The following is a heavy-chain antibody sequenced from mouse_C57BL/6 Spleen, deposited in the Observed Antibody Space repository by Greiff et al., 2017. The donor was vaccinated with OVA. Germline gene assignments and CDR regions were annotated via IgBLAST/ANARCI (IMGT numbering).Heavy chain of an antibody. CDR2: ISSGSSTI. Sequence: DVMLVESGGGLVKPGGSLKLSCAASGFTFSDYGMHWVRQAPEKGLEWVAYISSGSSTIYYADTVKGRFTISRDNAKNTLFLQMTSLRSEDTAMYYCARGYGSRNWYFDVWGTGTTVTVSS. J-gene: IGHJ1*03. V-gene: IGHV5-17*01. CDR1: GFTFSDYG. CDR3: ARGYGSRNWYFDV. D-gene: IGHD1-1*01.